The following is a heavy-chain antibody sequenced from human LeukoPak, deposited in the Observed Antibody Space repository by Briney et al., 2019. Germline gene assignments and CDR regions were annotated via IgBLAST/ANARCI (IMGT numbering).Heavy chain of an antibody. CDR1: GGSISSRSYY. Sequence: PSETLSLSWTVAGGSISSRSYYWGWMRQPPGKGLEWMGSIYYGGSAYYNPSLKSRVTISVDTSKNQFSMKLSSVTAADTAVYYCARHNGGYGDYGAPGDDAVDYWGQGTLVTVSS. D-gene: IGHD4-17*01. J-gene: IGHJ4*02. CDR3: ARHNGGYGDYGAPGDDAVDY. CDR2: IYYGGSA. V-gene: IGHV4-39*01.